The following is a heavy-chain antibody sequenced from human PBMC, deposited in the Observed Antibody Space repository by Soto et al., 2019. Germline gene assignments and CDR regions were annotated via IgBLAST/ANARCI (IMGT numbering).Heavy chain of an antibody. CDR3: AKISDYDYIWGSYRPRDFDY. CDR1: GFTFSSYA. D-gene: IGHD3-16*02. Sequence: GGSLRLSCAASGFTFSSYAMSWVRQAPGKGLEWVSAISGSGGSTYYADSVKGRFTISRDNSKNTLYLQMNSLRAEDTAVYYCAKISDYDYIWGSYRPRDFDYWGQGTLVTVSS. V-gene: IGHV3-23*01. J-gene: IGHJ4*02. CDR2: ISGSGGST.